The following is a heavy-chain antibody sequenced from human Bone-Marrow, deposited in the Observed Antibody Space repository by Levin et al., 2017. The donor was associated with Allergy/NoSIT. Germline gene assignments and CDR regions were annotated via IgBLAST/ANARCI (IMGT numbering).Heavy chain of an antibody. CDR1: GFTFSGYT. V-gene: IGHV3-21*01. D-gene: IGHD3-10*01. CDR3: ARGGGSQKGGVDV. CDR2: IRSAGTYI. Sequence: GGSLRLSCAASGFTFSGYTMHWVRQAPGKGLEWISSIRSAGTYIHYADSVKGRFTISRDNANNSVSLGMNNLRADATALYYCARGGGSQKGGVDVWGQGTTVTVSS. J-gene: IGHJ6*02.